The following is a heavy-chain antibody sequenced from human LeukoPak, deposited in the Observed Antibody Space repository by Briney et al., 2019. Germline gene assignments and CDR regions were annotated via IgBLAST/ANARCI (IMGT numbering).Heavy chain of an antibody. J-gene: IGHJ3*02. CDR3: ARAKLGCSSTSCYYAAFDI. CDR2: IYYSGST. CDR1: GRYISRYY. Sequence: KPSENLSLPCTVSGRYISRYYWSWIRQPPGKGLEWIGYIYYSGSTNYNPSLKSRVTISVDTSKNQFSLKLSSVTAADTAVYYCARAKLGCSSTSCYYAAFDIWGQGTMVTVSS. D-gene: IGHD2-2*01. V-gene: IGHV4-59*01.